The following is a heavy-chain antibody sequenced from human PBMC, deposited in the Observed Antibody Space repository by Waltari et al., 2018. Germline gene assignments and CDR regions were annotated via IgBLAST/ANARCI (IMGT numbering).Heavy chain of an antibody. D-gene: IGHD2-15*01. V-gene: IGHV4-59*01. Sequence: QVPLQESGPGLVRPSETLSLTCTVSGGSISSYYWSWIRQPPGKGLEWIGYIYYSGSTNYNPSLKSRVTISVDTSKNQFSLKLSSVTAADTAVYYCARDSVVAAFDYWGQGTLVTVSS. CDR2: IYYSGST. CDR1: GGSISSYY. J-gene: IGHJ4*02. CDR3: ARDSVVAAFDY.